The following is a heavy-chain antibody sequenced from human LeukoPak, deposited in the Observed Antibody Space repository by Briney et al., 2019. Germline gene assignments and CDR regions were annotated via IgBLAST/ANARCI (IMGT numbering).Heavy chain of an antibody. CDR1: GFTFSSYW. J-gene: IGHJ5*01. D-gene: IGHD3-22*01. Sequence: GGSLRLSCAASGFTFSSYWMGWVRQAPGKGLQWVSAISGSGGTTYYADSVKGRFTISRDNSKNTLYLQMNSLRAEDTAVYYCAKVDHDSSGYYDSWGQGTLVTVSS. CDR2: ISGSGGTT. V-gene: IGHV3-23*01. CDR3: AKVDHDSSGYYDS.